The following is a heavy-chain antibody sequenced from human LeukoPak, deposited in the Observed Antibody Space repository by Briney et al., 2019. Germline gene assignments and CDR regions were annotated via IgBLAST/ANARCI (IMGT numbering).Heavy chain of an antibody. CDR2: IHYSGGDT. V-gene: IGHV4-59*08. Sequence: SETLSLTCTVSGGSINNYYWSWIRQPPGKGLEWIGYIHYSGGDTNYNPSLKSRLTIPVDTSKNQISLMLTSVTAADTAFYYCARQPAGTAAFDIWAQGTMVTVSS. CDR3: ARQPAGTAAFDI. J-gene: IGHJ3*02. D-gene: IGHD1-14*01. CDR1: GGSINNYY.